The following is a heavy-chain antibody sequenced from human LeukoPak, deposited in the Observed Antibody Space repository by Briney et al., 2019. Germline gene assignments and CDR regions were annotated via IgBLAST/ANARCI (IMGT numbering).Heavy chain of an antibody. V-gene: IGHV3-48*03. D-gene: IGHD3-3*01. J-gene: IGHJ4*02. CDR1: GFTSSSYE. CDR2: ISSSGSTI. CDR3: ATLEVEFDY. Sequence: GGSLRLSCAASGFTSSSYEMNWVRQAPGKGLEWVSYISSSGSTIYYADSVKGRFTISRDNAKNSLYLQMNSLRAEDTAVYYCATLEVEFDYWCQGTLVTVSS.